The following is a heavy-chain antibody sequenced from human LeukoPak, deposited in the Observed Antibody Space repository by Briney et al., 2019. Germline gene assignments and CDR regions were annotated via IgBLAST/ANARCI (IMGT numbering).Heavy chain of an antibody. D-gene: IGHD6-13*01. CDR1: GYTFTGYY. CDR3: ARDRSSWYFPYYYGMDV. CDR2: INPNSGGT. J-gene: IGHJ6*02. V-gene: IGHV1-2*04. Sequence: ASVKVSCKASGYTFTGYYMHWVRQAPGQGLEWMGWINPNSGGTNYAQKFQGWVTMTRDTSISTAYMELSRLRSDDTAVYYCARDRSSWYFPYYYGMDVWGQGTTVTVSS.